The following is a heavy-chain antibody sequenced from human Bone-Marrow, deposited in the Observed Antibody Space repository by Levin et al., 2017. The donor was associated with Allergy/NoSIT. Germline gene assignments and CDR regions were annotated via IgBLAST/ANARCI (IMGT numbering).Heavy chain of an antibody. CDR1: GYIFINFR. D-gene: IGHD3-10*02. Sequence: ASVKVSCKASGYIFINFRLHWVRQAPGQRLEYMGWINPNNGDTQYAKRFQARVTMTRDTSSSTAYLELSSLRSDDTAIFYCAKEKTMWATDDAFDIWGQGTMVTVSS. CDR2: INPNNGDT. CDR3: AKEKTMWATDDAFDI. J-gene: IGHJ3*02. V-gene: IGHV1-2*02.